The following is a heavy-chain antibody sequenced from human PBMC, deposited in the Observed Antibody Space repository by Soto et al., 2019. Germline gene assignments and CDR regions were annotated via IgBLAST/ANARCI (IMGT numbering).Heavy chain of an antibody. CDR2: IIPIFGTA. D-gene: IGHD3-10*01. CDR1: GGTFSSYA. V-gene: IGHV1-69*12. CDR3: ARDRGYYYGSGSYSPFGY. Sequence: QVQLVQSGAEVKKPGSSVKVSCKASGGTFSSYAISWMRQAPGQGLEWMGGIIPIFGTANYAQKFQGRVTITADESTSTAYMELSSLRSEDTAVYYCARDRGYYYGSGSYSPFGYWGQGTLVTVSS. J-gene: IGHJ4*02.